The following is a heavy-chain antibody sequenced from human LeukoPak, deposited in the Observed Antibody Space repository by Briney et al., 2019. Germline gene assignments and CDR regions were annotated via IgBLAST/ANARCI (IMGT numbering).Heavy chain of an antibody. V-gene: IGHV4-34*01. CDR1: GGSFSGYY. J-gene: IGHJ3*02. D-gene: IGHD5-24*01. CDR3: ARGFRGYIAFDI. CDR2: INHSGST. Sequence: PSETLSLTCAVYGGSFSGYYWSWIRQPPGKGLGWIGEINHSGSTNYNPSLKSRVTISVDTSKNQFSLKLSSVTAADTAVYYCARGFRGYIAFDIWGQGTMVTVSS.